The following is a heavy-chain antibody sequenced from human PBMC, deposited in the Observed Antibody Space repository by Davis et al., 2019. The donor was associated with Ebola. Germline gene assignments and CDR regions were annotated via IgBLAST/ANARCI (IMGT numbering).Heavy chain of an antibody. V-gene: IGHV1-2*02. CDR2: INPNSGGT. J-gene: IGHJ3*02. CDR1: GYTFTGYY. D-gene: IGHD3-22*01. CDR3: ARGNFPHDRSGPDGFDI. Sequence: ASVKVSCKAYGYTFTGYYMHWVRQAPGQGLEWMGWINPNSGGTNYAQKFQGRVTMTRDTSISTAYMELSRMRSDDMAVYYCARGNFPHDRSGPDGFDIWGQGTMVTVSS.